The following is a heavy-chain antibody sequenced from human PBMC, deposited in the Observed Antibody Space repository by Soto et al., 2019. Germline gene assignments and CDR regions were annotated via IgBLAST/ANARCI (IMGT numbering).Heavy chain of an antibody. J-gene: IGHJ4*02. Sequence: SETLSLTCTVSGGSISSYYWSWIRQPPGKGLEWIGYIYYSGSTNYNPSLKSRVTISVDTSKNQFPLKLSSVTAADTAVYYCARALSTYYYDSSGYYSFHFDYWGQGTLVTVSS. CDR2: IYYSGST. CDR1: GGSISSYY. CDR3: ARALSTYYYDSSGYYSFHFDY. V-gene: IGHV4-59*01. D-gene: IGHD3-22*01.